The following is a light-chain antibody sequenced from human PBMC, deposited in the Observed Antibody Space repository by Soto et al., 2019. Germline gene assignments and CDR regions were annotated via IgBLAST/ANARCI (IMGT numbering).Light chain of an antibody. Sequence: IGVSQSLATVSETTGDRATPYFRASQGVSGSFLAWYQQKPGQAPRLIIYDTSTRATGVPTRFSGSRSGAEFTLTINSLQSEEFAVYYCQPYNNWPLTFGGGSKVDIK. V-gene: IGKV3-15*01. CDR1: QGVSGS. J-gene: IGKJ4*01. CDR3: QPYNNWPLT. CDR2: DTS.